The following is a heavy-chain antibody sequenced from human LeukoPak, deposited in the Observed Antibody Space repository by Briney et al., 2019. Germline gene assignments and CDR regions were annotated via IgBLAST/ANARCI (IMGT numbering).Heavy chain of an antibody. CDR2: ISSSSSYI. CDR3: AREVQTSRSHAFDI. CDR1: GFTFSSYS. J-gene: IGHJ3*02. Sequence: GGSLRLSCAASGFTFSSYSMNWVRQAPGKGLEWVSSISSSSSYIYYADSVKGRFTISRDNAKNSLYLQMNSLRAEDTAVYYCAREVQTSRSHAFDIWGQGTMVTVSS. V-gene: IGHV3-21*01.